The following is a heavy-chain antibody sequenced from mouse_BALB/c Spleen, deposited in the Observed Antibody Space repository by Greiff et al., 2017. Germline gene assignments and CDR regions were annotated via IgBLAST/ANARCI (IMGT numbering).Heavy chain of an antibody. CDR2: IWGDGST. Sequence: VKLQESGPGLVAPSQSLSITCTVSGFSLTSYGVSWVRQPPGKGLEWLGVIWGDGSTNYHSALISRLSISKDNSKSHVFLKLNSLQTEDTATYYCAKDDRYDDYYAMDYGGQGTSVTVSA. D-gene: IGHD2-14*01. J-gene: IGHJ4*01. CDR1: GFSLTSYG. CDR3: AKDDRYDDYYAMDY. V-gene: IGHV2-3*01.